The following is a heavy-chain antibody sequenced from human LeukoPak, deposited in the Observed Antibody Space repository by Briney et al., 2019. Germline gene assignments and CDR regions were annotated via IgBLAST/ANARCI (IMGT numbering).Heavy chain of an antibody. J-gene: IGHJ1*01. D-gene: IGHD2-21*02. V-gene: IGHV4-30-4*01. Sequence: PSETLSLTCTVSGGSISSGDYYWSWIRQPPGKGLEWIGYIYYSGSTYYNPSLKSRVTISVDTSKNQFSLKLSSVTAADTAVYYCATSVAYCGGDCLAYFQHWARAPWSPSPQ. CDR3: ATSVAYCGGDCLAYFQH. CDR1: GGSISSGDYY. CDR2: IYYSGST.